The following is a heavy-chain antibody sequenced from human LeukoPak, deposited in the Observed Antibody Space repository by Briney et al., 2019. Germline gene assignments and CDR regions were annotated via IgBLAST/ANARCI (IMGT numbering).Heavy chain of an antibody. D-gene: IGHD3-9*01. CDR2: ISSSGSTI. Sequence: GGSLRLSCAASGFTFSDYYMSWICQAPGKGLEWVSYISSSGSTIYYADSVKGRFTISRDNAKNSLYLQMNSLRAEDTAVYYCAREALRYFDWLFSDAFDIWGQGTMVTVSS. J-gene: IGHJ3*02. V-gene: IGHV3-11*04. CDR1: GFTFSDYY. CDR3: AREALRYFDWLFSDAFDI.